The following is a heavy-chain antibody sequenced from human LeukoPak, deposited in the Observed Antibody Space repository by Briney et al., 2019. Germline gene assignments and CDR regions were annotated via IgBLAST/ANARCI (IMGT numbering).Heavy chain of an antibody. CDR2: IKQDGSEK. CDR1: GFTLSSYW. V-gene: IGHV3-7*01. Sequence: GGSLRLSCAASGFTLSSYWMSWVRQAPGKGLEWAANIKQDGSEKYYVDSVKGRFTISRDNAKNSLYLQMNSLRAEDTAVYCCARVPLVAVAGTVGNDAFDIWGQGTMVTVSS. CDR3: ARVPLVAVAGTVGNDAFDI. D-gene: IGHD6-19*01. J-gene: IGHJ3*02.